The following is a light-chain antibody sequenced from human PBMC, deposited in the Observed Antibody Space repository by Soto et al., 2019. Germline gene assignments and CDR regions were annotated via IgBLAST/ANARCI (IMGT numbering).Light chain of an antibody. CDR2: LGS. Sequence: DIEMTQSPLSLPVTPGEPASISCRSSQSLLHSNGYNYLDWYLQKPGQSPQLLIYLGSNRASGVPDRFSGSGSGTDFTLNISRVEAEDVGVYYCMQALQTPYTFGQGTKLEIK. V-gene: IGKV2-28*01. CDR3: MQALQTPYT. J-gene: IGKJ2*01. CDR1: QSLLHSNGYNY.